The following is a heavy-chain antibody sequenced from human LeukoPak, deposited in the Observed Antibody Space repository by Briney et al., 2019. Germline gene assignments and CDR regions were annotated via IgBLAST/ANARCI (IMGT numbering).Heavy chain of an antibody. CDR3: ARGDIVVVPAAPKGAFDI. D-gene: IGHD2-2*01. CDR1: GYTFTSYY. J-gene: IGHJ3*02. CDR2: ISAYNGNT. Sequence: ASVKVSCKASGYTFTSYYMHWVRQAPGQGLEWMGWISAYNGNTNYAQKLQGRVTMTTDTSTSTAYMELRSLRSGDTAVYYCARGDIVVVPAAPKGAFDIWGQGTMVTVSS. V-gene: IGHV1-18*04.